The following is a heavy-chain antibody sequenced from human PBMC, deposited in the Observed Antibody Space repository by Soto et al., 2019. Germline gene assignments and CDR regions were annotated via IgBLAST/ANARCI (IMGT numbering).Heavy chain of an antibody. CDR2: ISNDGSRK. CDR3: GREGRSSGRARFCNS. V-gene: IGHV3-30-3*01. D-gene: IGHD6-19*01. J-gene: IGHJ4*02. Sequence: QVQLVESGGGVVEPGRSLRLSSTASGITFSSSVMHWVRQAPGKGLEWVAAISNDGSRKHYADSVKGRFTISRDNPKNAMYLQIDSLRVEDTAVYYCGREGRSSGRARFCNSWGQGTLVTVSA. CDR1: GITFSSSV.